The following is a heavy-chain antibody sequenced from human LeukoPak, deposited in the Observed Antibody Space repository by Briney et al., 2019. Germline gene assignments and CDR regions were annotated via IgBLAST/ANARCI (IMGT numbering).Heavy chain of an antibody. J-gene: IGHJ4*02. D-gene: IGHD2-2*01. Sequence: ASVKVSCKASGYTFTNYYMHWVRQAPGQGLEWMGWMNPNSGNTGYAQKFQGRVTITRNTPISTAYMELSSLRSEDTAVYYCAREGCSSTSCYPDYWGQGTLVTVSS. CDR2: MNPNSGNT. CDR3: AREGCSSTSCYPDY. CDR1: GYTFTNYY. V-gene: IGHV1-8*03.